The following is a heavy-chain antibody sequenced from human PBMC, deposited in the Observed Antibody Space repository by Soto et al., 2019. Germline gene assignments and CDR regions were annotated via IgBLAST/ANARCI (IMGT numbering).Heavy chain of an antibody. CDR3: VRDGHCITTSCYGNWFDT. CDR1: GVTFTTYC. J-gene: IGHJ5*02. V-gene: IGHV3-74*01. Sequence: GXSRRRSLGSSGVTFTTYCGDWLRQVPVKGLDWVSRINSDASHTYYADSVKGRFTISRDNAKNTLHLEMNSLREEDTPVYYCVRDGHCITTSCYGNWFDTWGQGTLVTVSS. D-gene: IGHD2-2*01. CDR2: INSDASHT.